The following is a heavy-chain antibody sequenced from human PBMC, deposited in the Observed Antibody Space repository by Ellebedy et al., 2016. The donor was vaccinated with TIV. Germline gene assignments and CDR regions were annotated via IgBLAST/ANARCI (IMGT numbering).Heavy chain of an antibody. CDR1: GGTISGFA. CDR3: ARSYCGGDCYGDAFDI. D-gene: IGHD2-21*02. Sequence: ASVKVSCKASGGTISGFAISWVRQAPGQGLEWMGWINPNSGGTNYAQKFQGWVTMTRDTSISTAYMELSRLRSDDTAVYYCARSYCGGDCYGDAFDIWGQGTMVTVSS. J-gene: IGHJ3*02. CDR2: INPNSGGT. V-gene: IGHV1-2*04.